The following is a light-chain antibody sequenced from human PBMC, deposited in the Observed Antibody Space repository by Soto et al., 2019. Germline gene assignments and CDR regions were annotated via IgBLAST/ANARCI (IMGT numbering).Light chain of an antibody. CDR1: QTISSW. V-gene: IGKV1-5*01. CDR2: VAS. CDR3: QQYGSTVT. Sequence: DIQMTQSPSTLSGSVGDRVTITCRASQTISSWLAWYQQKPGKAPKLLIYVASSLQGGVPSRFSGSGSGTDFTLTISRLEPEDFAVYYCQQYGSTVTFGQGTKVDIK. J-gene: IGKJ1*01.